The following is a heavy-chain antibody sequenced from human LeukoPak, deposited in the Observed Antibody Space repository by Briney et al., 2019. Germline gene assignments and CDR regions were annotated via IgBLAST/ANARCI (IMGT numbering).Heavy chain of an antibody. V-gene: IGHV4-38-2*01. D-gene: IGHD5-18*01. J-gene: IGHJ4*02. CDR2: IYHSGST. Sequence: SETLSLTCAVYGGSFSDYYWGWIRQPPGKGLEWIGSIYHSGSTYYNPSLKSRVTISVDTSKNQFSLKLTSVTAADTAVYYCARLDTAMVMPFDYWGQGTLVTVSS. CDR1: GGSFSDYY. CDR3: ARLDTAMVMPFDY.